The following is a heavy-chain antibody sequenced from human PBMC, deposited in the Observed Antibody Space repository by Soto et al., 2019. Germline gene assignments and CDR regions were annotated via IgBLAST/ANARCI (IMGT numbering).Heavy chain of an antibody. CDR2: VFYSGST. V-gene: IGHV4-30-4*01. CDR3: ARESVGVTLGY. CDR1: GGSINSGNYF. D-gene: IGHD1-26*01. Sequence: QVQLQESGPGLVKPSQTLSLTCTVSGGSINSGNYFWSWIRQPPGKGLEYIGYVFYSGSTYYNPSLQSRLTISVDTSKNQFALKLSSVTAADTAVYYCARESVGVTLGYWGQGTLVTVSS. J-gene: IGHJ4*02.